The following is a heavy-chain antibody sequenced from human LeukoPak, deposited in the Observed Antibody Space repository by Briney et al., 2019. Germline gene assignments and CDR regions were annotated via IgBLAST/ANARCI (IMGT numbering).Heavy chain of an antibody. Sequence: PGGSLRLSCAASGFTFSNYAMNWVRQAPGKGLVWVLRINGDGGNTDYADSVKGRFTISRDNAKNTLYLQMNSLRVEDTAVYYCVRGGVDYWGQGTLVTVSS. J-gene: IGHJ4*02. V-gene: IGHV3-74*01. CDR1: GFTFSNYA. CDR3: VRGGVDY. CDR2: INGDGGNT. D-gene: IGHD3-16*01.